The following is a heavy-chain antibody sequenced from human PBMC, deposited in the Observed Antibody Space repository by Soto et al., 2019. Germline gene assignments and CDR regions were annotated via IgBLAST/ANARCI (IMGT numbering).Heavy chain of an antibody. CDR2: IVPLLNIA. Sequence: ASVKVSCKASGGTFSSYSINWVRQAPGQGLEWMGRIVPLLNIATYAQKFQGRVTITADKSISTAYMELSSLRSEDTAVYYCAREGVRGMDVWGQGTTVTVSS. CDR3: AREGVRGMDV. J-gene: IGHJ6*02. CDR1: GGTFSSYS. V-gene: IGHV1-69*04. D-gene: IGHD3-16*01.